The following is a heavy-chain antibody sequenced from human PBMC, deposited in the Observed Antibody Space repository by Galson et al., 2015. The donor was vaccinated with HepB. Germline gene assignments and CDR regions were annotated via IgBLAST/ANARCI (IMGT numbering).Heavy chain of an antibody. CDR2: INSDGSST. V-gene: IGHV3-74*01. D-gene: IGHD6-13*01. Sequence: SLRLSCAASGFTFSSYWMHWVRQAPGKGLVWVSRINSDGSSTSYADSVKGRFTISRDNAKNTLYLQMNSLRAEDTAVYYCARDLVGIAGYYYYYYGMDVWGQGTTVTVSS. CDR1: GFTFSSYW. J-gene: IGHJ6*02. CDR3: ARDLVGIAGYYYYYYGMDV.